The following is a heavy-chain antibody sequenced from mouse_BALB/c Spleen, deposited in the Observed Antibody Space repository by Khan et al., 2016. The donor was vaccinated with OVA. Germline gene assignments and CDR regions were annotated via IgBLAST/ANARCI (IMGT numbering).Heavy chain of an antibody. Sequence: QVQLKQSGPGLVAPSQSLSITCTVSGFSLTSYGVHWVRQPPGKGLEWLGVIWAGGSTNNNSALMSRLSISKDNSKSKVFVNMNSLQTDDTAMYYCARLEDIWGQGTTLTVSS. CDR3: ARLEDI. D-gene: IGHD1-3*01. J-gene: IGHJ2*01. CDR2: IWAGGST. CDR1: GFSLTSYG. V-gene: IGHV2-9*02.